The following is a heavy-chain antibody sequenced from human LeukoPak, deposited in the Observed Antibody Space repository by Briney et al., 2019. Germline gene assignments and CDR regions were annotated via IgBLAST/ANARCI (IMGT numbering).Heavy chain of an antibody. J-gene: IGHJ6*03. D-gene: IGHD3-9*01. CDR2: INPNSGGT. Sequence: ASAKVSCKASGYTFTGYFIHWVRQAPGQGLEWMAWINPNSGGTNYAQKFQGRVTMTRDTSISTAYMELSRLRSDDTAVYYCARGPPLRYFDWLPYYYYYMDVWGKGTTVTISS. V-gene: IGHV1-2*02. CDR1: GYTFTGYF. CDR3: ARGPPLRYFDWLPYYYYYMDV.